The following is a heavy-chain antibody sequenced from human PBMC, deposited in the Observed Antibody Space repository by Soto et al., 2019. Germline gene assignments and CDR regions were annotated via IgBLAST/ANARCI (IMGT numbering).Heavy chain of an antibody. J-gene: IGHJ4*02. CDR1: GGSISSYY. D-gene: IGHD3-10*01. CDR2: IYYSGST. V-gene: IGHV4-59*01. Sequence: SETLSLTCTVSGGSISSYYWSWIRQPPGKGLEWIGYIYYSGSTNYNPSLKSRVTISVDTSKNQFSLKLSSVTAADTAVYYCASFSADREPLIFDYWGQGTLVTVSS. CDR3: ASFSADREPLIFDY.